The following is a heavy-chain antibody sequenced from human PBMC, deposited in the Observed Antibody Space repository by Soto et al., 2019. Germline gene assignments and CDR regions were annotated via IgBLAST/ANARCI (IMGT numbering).Heavy chain of an antibody. Sequence: GGSLRLSCAASGFTFSNYAMSWVRQAPGKGLEWVSTMSGSGDTTYYADSVKGRFTISRDNSKNTLYLQMKSLRPEDTAVYYCATPGSPYGSGTYYNVDYWGQGTLVTV. CDR2: MSGSGDTT. CDR1: GFTFSNYA. D-gene: IGHD3-10*01. J-gene: IGHJ4*02. CDR3: ATPGSPYGSGTYYNVDY. V-gene: IGHV3-23*01.